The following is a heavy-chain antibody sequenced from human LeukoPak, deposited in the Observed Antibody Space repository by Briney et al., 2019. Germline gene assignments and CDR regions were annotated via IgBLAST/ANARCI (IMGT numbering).Heavy chain of an antibody. CDR1: GFTFSSYE. D-gene: IGHD4-11*01. Sequence: GGSLRLSCVASGFTFSSYEMNWVGQAPGKGLEWVSYISSSGTTIYYADSVKGRFTISRDNAKNSLYLQMNSLRAEDTAVYYFARDYSNCLDYWGQGTLVTVSP. V-gene: IGHV3-48*03. CDR3: ARDYSNCLDY. J-gene: IGHJ4*02. CDR2: ISSSGTTI.